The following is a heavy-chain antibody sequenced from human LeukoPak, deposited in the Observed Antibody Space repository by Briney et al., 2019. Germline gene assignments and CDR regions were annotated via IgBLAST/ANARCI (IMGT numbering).Heavy chain of an antibody. J-gene: IGHJ6*02. CDR2: ISNSGSYT. CDR3: ARVGGYYSTYYYGMDV. D-gene: IGHD3-22*01. CDR1: GFTFSDYY. Sequence: NAGGSLRLSCEASGFTFSDYYMSWIRQAPGKGLEWVSYISNSGSYTNYADSVKGRFTISRDSAKSSLYLQMNSLRAEDTAVYYCARVGGYYSTYYYGMDVWGQGTTVTVSS. V-gene: IGHV3-11*06.